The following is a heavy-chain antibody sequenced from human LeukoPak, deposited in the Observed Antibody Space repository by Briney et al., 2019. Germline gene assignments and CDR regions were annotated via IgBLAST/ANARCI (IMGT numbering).Heavy chain of an antibody. J-gene: IGHJ4*02. Sequence: ASVKVSCKXSGYTFTSYGISWVRQAPGQGLEWMGWISAYNGNTNYAQKLQGRVTMTTDTSTSTAYMELRSLRSDDTAVYYCASGSAALGYCSGGSCYDHFFDYWGQGTLVTVSS. CDR3: ASGSAALGYCSGGSCYDHFFDY. CDR1: GYTFTSYG. D-gene: IGHD2-15*01. V-gene: IGHV1-18*01. CDR2: ISAYNGNT.